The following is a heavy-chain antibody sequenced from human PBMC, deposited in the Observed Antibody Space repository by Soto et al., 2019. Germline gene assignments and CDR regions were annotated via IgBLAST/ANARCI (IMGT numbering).Heavy chain of an antibody. Sequence: QVQLVQSGAEVKKPGSSVKVSCKASGGTFSSHIISWVRQAPGQGLEWMGRIIPILGVANYAQKFTGKVTIPADKSTNTAYMELTSLSSADTAVFYCARVPIPLFYGMDVWGQGTTVTVSS. CDR3: ARVPIPLFYGMDV. V-gene: IGHV1-69*02. CDR2: IIPILGVA. J-gene: IGHJ6*02. CDR1: GGTFSSHI. D-gene: IGHD2-2*02.